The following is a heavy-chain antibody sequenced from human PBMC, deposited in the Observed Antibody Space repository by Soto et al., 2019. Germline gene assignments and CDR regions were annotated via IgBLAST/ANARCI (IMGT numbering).Heavy chain of an antibody. D-gene: IGHD3-16*02. CDR3: ARGIYDYIWGSYRQEWIDP. J-gene: IGHJ5*02. CDR1: GYTFTSYG. V-gene: IGHV1-18*01. CDR2: ISAYNGNT. Sequence: ASVKVSCKASGYTFTSYGISWVRQAPGQGLEWMGWISAYNGNTNYAQKLQGRVTMTTDTSTSTAYMELRSLRSDDTAVYYCARGIYDYIWGSYRQEWIDPWGQGTLVTVSS.